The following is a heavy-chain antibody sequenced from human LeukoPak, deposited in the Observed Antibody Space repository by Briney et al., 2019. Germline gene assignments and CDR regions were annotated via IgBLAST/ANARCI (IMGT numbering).Heavy chain of an antibody. J-gene: IGHJ5*02. D-gene: IGHD6-19*01. Sequence: PSETLSLTCTVSGDSISSYYWSWIRQPPGKGLECVSSIRPSGDNTYYGDSVKGRFTISRDNSKNTVYLQMNNMRVDDTAVYYCARVAGWHWFDPWGQGTLVTVSS. CDR1: GDSISSYY. CDR3: ARVAGWHWFDP. V-gene: IGHV3-23*01. CDR2: IRPSGDNT.